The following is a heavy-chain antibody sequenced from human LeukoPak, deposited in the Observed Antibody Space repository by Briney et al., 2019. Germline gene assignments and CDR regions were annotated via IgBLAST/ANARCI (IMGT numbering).Heavy chain of an antibody. CDR3: XXXXXXXXXXNFXXXXXXXXVXXXSASTKGPSDL. CDR1: GGSIRSSSYY. V-gene: IGHV4-39*01. D-gene: IGHD2-2*01. CDR2: IYYSGST. J-gene: IGHJ2*01. Sequence: SETLSLTCTVSGGSIRSSSYYWGWIRQPPGKGLEWIGSIYYSGSTNYKPSLRSRVTISVDTSKNQFSLKLSSVTAADSAVYXXXXXXXXXXXXNFXXXXXXXXVXXXSASTKGPSDL.